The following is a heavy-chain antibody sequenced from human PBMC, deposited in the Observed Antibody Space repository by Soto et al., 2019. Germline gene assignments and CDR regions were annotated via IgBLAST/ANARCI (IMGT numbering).Heavy chain of an antibody. J-gene: IGHJ4*02. CDR2: IYTSGTA. V-gene: IGHV4-4*07. CDR1: GGSIRTYY. CDR3: ARDFDGSSWYRLDH. D-gene: IGHD6-13*01. Sequence: ASETLSLTCTVSGGSIRTYYWSWIRQPAGKGLEWIGRIYTSGTANYSPSLKGRVIMAVDTAKNQLSLKVTSVTAADTAVYYCARDFDGSSWYRLDHWGQGTLVTVSS.